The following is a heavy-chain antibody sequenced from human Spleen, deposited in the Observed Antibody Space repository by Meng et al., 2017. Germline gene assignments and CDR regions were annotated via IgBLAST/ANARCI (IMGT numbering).Heavy chain of an antibody. V-gene: IGHV3-20*04. CDR3: ARGDYGYYYQGMDV. CDR1: GFTFEDYG. J-gene: IGHJ6*02. D-gene: IGHD4-17*01. CDR2: INWNGGGT. Sequence: GGSLRLSCEGSGFTFEDYGMNWVRQAPGKGLEWVSGINWNGGGTGYVDSVKGRFIISRDNAKNSLYLQMNSLRAEDTALYYCARGDYGYYYQGMDVWGQGTMVTVSS.